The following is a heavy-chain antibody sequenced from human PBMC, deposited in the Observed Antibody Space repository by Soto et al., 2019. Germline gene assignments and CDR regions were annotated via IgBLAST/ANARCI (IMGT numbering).Heavy chain of an antibody. CDR2: IKQDGSEK. J-gene: IGHJ5*02. V-gene: IGHV3-7*01. D-gene: IGHD3-16*01. CDR3: ARVGGSREFDP. Sequence: EVQLVESGGGLVQPGGSLRLSCAASGFTFSSYWMSWVHQAPGKGLEWVANIKQDGSEKYYVDSVKGRFTISRDNAKNSLYLQMNSLRAEDTAVYYCARVGGSREFDPWGQGTLVTVSS. CDR1: GFTFSSYW.